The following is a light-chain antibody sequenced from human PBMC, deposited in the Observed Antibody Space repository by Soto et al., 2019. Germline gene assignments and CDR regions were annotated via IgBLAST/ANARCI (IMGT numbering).Light chain of an antibody. Sequence: QSALTPPPSASGSPGQSVTISCTGMSSDVGGYNYVSWYQQHPGKAPKLMIYAVSKRPSGVPDRVSGSKSGNTASLTVAGLQAEYEADYYCSSYAGSNSVVFGGGTKLTVL. J-gene: IGLJ2*01. CDR3: SSYAGSNSVV. CDR1: SSDVGGYNY. V-gene: IGLV2-8*01. CDR2: AVS.